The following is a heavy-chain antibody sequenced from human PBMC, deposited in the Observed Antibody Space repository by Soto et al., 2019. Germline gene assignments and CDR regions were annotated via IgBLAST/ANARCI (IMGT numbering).Heavy chain of an antibody. Sequence: QVQLVQSGAEVKKPGSSVKVSCNASGGTFSSYAISWVRQAPGQGLEWMGGIIPIFGTANYAQKFQGRVTITADESTSTAYMELSSLRSEDTAVYYCARDHNHCSGGSCYPGDFDSWGQGTLVTVSS. CDR1: GGTFSSYA. J-gene: IGHJ4*02. V-gene: IGHV1-69*01. CDR2: IIPIFGTA. CDR3: ARDHNHCSGGSCYPGDFDS. D-gene: IGHD2-15*01.